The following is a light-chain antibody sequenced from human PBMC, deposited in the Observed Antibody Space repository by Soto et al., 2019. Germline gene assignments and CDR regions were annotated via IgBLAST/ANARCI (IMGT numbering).Light chain of an antibody. J-gene: IGKJ1*01. CDR1: QGVSRK. Sequence: EIVLTQSPGTLSLSPGERATLSCRASQGVSRKLAWYQHKPGQAPRLLISGASTGATGIPARFSGSGSGTDFTLAIRRLEPEDFAVYYCHQFGYSPRTFGQGTKVDIK. CDR2: GAS. V-gene: IGKV3-20*01. CDR3: HQFGYSPRT.